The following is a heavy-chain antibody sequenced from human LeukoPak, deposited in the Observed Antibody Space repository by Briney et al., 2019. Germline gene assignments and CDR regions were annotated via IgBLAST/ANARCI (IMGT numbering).Heavy chain of an antibody. V-gene: IGHV1-69*04. CDR1: GGTFSSYA. CDR2: IIPILGIA. CDR3: ARSWGEYSGCDSPVDY. Sequence: SVKVSCKASGGTFSSYAISWVRQAPGQGLEWMGRIIPILGIANYAQKFQGRVTITADKSTSTAYMELSSLRSEDTAVYYCARSWGEYSGCDSPVDYWGQGTLVTVSS. D-gene: IGHD5-12*01. J-gene: IGHJ4*02.